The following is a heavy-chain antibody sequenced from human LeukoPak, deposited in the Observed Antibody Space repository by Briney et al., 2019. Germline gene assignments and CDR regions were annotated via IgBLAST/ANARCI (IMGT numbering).Heavy chain of an antibody. CDR2: ISTNGGRT. V-gene: IGHV3-64*01. D-gene: IGHD3-16*01. CDR3: ARERRGDDAFDI. J-gene: IGHJ3*02. CDR1: GFTFSSYA. Sequence: GGSLRLSCAASGFTFSSYAMHWVRQAPGKGLEYVSTISTNGGRTYYANSVKGRFTISRDNSKNTVYLQMGSLRAEDMAVYYCARERRGDDAFDIWGQGTMVTVSS.